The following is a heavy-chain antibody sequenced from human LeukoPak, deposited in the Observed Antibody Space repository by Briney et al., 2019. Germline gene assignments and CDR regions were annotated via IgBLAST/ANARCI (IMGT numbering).Heavy chain of an antibody. CDR2: GHFSGYA. J-gene: IGHJ2*01. V-gene: IGHV4-59*12. CDR1: ADSISSYY. CDR3: ARRGFFGSGNYCNPSSYFDV. Sequence: SETLSLTCSISADSISSYYWGWIRQTPQRGLELIGYGHFSGYADYNPSLKSRVNLSVDTTKKLLSLRLTSVTAADTAVYYCARRGFFGSGNYCNPSSYFDVWGRGALVTVSS. D-gene: IGHD3-10*01.